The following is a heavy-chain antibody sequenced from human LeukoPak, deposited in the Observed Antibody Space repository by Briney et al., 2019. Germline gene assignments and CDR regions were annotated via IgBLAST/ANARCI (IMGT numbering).Heavy chain of an antibody. J-gene: IGHJ6*03. CDR1: GFTFSSYA. Sequence: PGGSLRLSCAASGFTFSSYAMHWVRQAPGKGLEWVAVISYDGSNKYYADSVKGRFTISRDNSKNTLYLQMNSLRAEDTAVYYCAKELDSSSWYLYYYYMDVWGKGTTVTISS. V-gene: IGHV3-30*04. D-gene: IGHD6-13*01. CDR3: AKELDSSSWYLYYYYMDV. CDR2: ISYDGSNK.